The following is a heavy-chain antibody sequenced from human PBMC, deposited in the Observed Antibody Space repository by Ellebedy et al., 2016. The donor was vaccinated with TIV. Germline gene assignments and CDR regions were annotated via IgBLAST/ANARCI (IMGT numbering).Heavy chain of an antibody. V-gene: IGHV3-11*01. J-gene: IGHJ3*01. Sequence: PGGSLRLSCAASGIFFSDYYMSRIRQAPGKGLEWVSYISGRGSAMYYADSLKGRFTISRDNDKNSLYLQMNSLRVEDTAVYYCARGGRGIGAFDLWGQGTMVTVSS. CDR2: ISGRGSAM. CDR3: ARGGRGIGAFDL. CDR1: GIFFSDYY. D-gene: IGHD3-10*01.